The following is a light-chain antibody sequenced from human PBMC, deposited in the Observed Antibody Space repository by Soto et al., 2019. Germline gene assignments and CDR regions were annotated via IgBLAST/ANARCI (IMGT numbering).Light chain of an antibody. CDR2: WAS. V-gene: IGKV4-1*01. Sequence: DIVMTQSPDSLAVSLGERATINCKSSQSVLYSSNNKNYLAWYQQKPGQPPKLLIYWASTRGSGVPDRFSGSGSGTDFTLTISSLQAEDVAVYYCQHYYSTPPTFGQGTKVDIK. J-gene: IGKJ1*01. CDR3: QHYYSTPPT. CDR1: QSVLYSSNNKNY.